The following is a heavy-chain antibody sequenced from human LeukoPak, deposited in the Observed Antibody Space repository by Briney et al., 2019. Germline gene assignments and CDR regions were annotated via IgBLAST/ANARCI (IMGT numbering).Heavy chain of an antibody. CDR3: ARISRYYGSGSYSHFDY. Sequence: SGPALVKPTQTLTLTCTFSGFSLSTSGMCVSWIRQPPGKALEWLALIDWDDDKYYSTSLKTRLTISKDTSKNQVVLTMTNMDPVDTATYYCARISRYYGSGSYSHFDYWGPGTLVTVSS. CDR1: GFSLSTSGMC. V-gene: IGHV2-70*01. D-gene: IGHD3-10*01. CDR2: IDWDDDK. J-gene: IGHJ4*02.